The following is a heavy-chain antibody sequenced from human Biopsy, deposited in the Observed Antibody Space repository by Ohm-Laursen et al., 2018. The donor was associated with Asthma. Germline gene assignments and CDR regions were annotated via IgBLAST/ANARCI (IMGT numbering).Heavy chain of an antibody. CDR3: ARTFHFWSPYHAEHYQL. D-gene: IGHD3-3*02. CDR1: GFTFSNYY. J-gene: IGHJ1*01. CDR2: ILNDGNNK. V-gene: IGHV3-30*03. Sequence: SLRLSCTASGFTFSNYYMNWVRQAPGKGLEWVAVILNDGNNKYYVDSVKGRFTISRDNSKNTLYLQMNSLTVEDTAVYYCARTFHFWSPYHAEHYQLWGQGTLVTVPS.